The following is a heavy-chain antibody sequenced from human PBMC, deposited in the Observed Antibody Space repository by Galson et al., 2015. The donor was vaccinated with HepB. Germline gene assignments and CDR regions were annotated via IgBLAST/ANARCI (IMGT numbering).Heavy chain of an antibody. CDR3: AREDCSGGSCYGYYYMDV. CDR1: GGTFSSYA. D-gene: IGHD2-15*01. V-gene: IGHV1-69*13. J-gene: IGHJ6*03. CDR2: IIPIFGTA. Sequence: SVKVSCKASGGTFSSYAISWARQAPGQGLEWMGGIIPIFGTANYAQKFQGRVTITADESTSTAYMELSSLRSEDTAVYYCAREDCSGGSCYGYYYMDVWGKGTTVTVSS.